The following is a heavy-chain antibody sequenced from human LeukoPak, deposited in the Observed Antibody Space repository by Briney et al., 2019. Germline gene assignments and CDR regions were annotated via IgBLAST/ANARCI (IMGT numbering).Heavy chain of an antibody. J-gene: IGHJ4*02. Sequence: GGSLRLSCAASGLTFSSYWMSWVRQAPGKGLERVANIKQDGSEKYYVDSVKGRFTISRDNAKNSLYLQMNSLRAEDTAVYYCARAYDFWSGYATDYWGQGTLVTVSS. CDR3: ARAYDFWSGYATDY. V-gene: IGHV3-7*01. D-gene: IGHD3-3*01. CDR1: GLTFSSYW. CDR2: IKQDGSEK.